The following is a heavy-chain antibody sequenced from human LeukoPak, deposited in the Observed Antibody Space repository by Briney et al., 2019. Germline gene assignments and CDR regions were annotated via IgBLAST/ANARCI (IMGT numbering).Heavy chain of an antibody. CDR3: ARQEQQLAYWFDP. CDR2: INHSGST. V-gene: IGHV4-34*01. Sequence: SETLSLTCAVYGGSFSGYYWSWIRQPPGKGPEWIGEINHSGSTNYNPSLKSRVTISVDTSKNQFSLKLSSVTAADTAVYYCARQEQQLAYWFDPWGQGTLVTVSS. J-gene: IGHJ5*02. CDR1: GGSFSGYY. D-gene: IGHD6-13*01.